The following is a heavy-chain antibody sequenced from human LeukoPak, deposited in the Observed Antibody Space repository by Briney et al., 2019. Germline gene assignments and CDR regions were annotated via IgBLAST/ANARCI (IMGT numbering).Heavy chain of an antibody. CDR1: GGTFSSYA. D-gene: IGHD3-10*01. J-gene: IGHJ4*02. Sequence: ASVKVSCKGSGGTFSSYAISGVRQAPGHGLEWMGGIIPIFGTANYAQKFQGRVTITADKTTSTAYMELSSLRSEDTAVYYCARTMGYYGSGSYYNLDYWGQGTLVTVSS. V-gene: IGHV1-69*06. CDR2: IIPIFGTA. CDR3: ARTMGYYGSGSYYNLDY.